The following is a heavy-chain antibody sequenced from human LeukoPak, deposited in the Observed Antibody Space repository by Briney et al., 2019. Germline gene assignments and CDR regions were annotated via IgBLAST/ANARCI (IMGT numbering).Heavy chain of an antibody. CDR1: GFTFSSYG. J-gene: IGHJ4*02. CDR2: IRYDGSNK. Sequence: GGSLRLSCAASGFTFSSYGMHWVRQAPGKGLEWVAFIRYDGSNKYYAGSVKGRFTISRDNSKNTLYLQMNSLRAEDTAVYYCAKDHDYGDYRPLDYWGQGTLVTVSS. V-gene: IGHV3-30*02. D-gene: IGHD4-17*01. CDR3: AKDHDYGDYRPLDY.